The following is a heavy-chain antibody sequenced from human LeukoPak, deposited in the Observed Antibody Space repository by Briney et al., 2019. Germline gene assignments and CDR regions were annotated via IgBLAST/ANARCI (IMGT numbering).Heavy chain of an antibody. D-gene: IGHD6-13*01. CDR1: GFTFSSYG. J-gene: IGHJ4*02. V-gene: IGHV3-21*01. CDR3: ARDRTAAAYD. CDR2: ISSSSSYI. Sequence: GRSLRLSCAASGFTFSSYGMHWVRQAPGKGLEWVSSISSSSSYIYYADSVKGRFTISRDNAKNSLYLQMNSLRAEDTAVYYCARDRTAAAYDWGQGTLVTVSS.